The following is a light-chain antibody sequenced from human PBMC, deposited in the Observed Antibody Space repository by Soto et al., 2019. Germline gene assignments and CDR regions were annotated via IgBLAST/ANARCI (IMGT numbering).Light chain of an antibody. J-gene: IGKJ1*01. CDR3: LQDYSYPHT. Sequence: PMTQSPASVSGYVGGRGPMTFRASQDISNDLAWYQQKPGKAPELLIYDASNLHSGVPVRFSGSGSGTEFTLTITSLQPEDFANYFCLQDYSYPHTFGQGTKVDIK. CDR2: DAS. V-gene: IGKV1-6*01. CDR1: QDISND.